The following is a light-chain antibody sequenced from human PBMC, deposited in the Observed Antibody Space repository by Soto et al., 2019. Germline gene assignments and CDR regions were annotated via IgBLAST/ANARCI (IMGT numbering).Light chain of an antibody. CDR1: SSNIGAGYD. CDR3: QSYDSSLYV. V-gene: IGLV1-40*01. CDR2: GNS. Sequence: QSVLTQPPSVFGAPGQRVTSSCTGSSSNIGAGYDVHWYQQLPGTAPKLLIYGNSNRPSGVPDRFSGSKSGTSASLAITGLQAEDEADYYCQSYDSSLYVFGTGTKVTVL. J-gene: IGLJ1*01.